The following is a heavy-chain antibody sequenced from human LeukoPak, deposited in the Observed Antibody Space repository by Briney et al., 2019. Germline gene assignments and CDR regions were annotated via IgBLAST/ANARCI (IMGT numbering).Heavy chain of an antibody. CDR2: MYLDGRT. J-gene: IGHJ4*02. Sequence: SETLSLTCAVSGVSISSLNLWSWLRQPPGKGLEWVGEMYLDGRTNFHPSVRGRVTIFIDKPKSQLSLQLTSVTAADTAVYYCAGLEGRYSTDWFYFFDYWGQGALVTVSS. CDR1: GVSISSLNL. CDR3: AGLEGRYSTDWFYFFDY. D-gene: IGHD6-19*01. V-gene: IGHV4-4*02.